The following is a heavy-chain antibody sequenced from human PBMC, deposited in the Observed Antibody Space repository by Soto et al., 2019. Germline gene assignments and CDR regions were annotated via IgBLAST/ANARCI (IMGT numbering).Heavy chain of an antibody. Sequence: QVQLVRSGAEVKKPGASVKVSCKASGYTFTNYGINWVRQAPGQGLEWMGWISAYNGNTNYAQKLQGRVTMTTDTSPSTAYMELRSLRSDDTAVYYCARDILEWIPSDGGYWGQGTLVTVSS. V-gene: IGHV1-18*01. CDR3: ARDILEWIPSDGGY. CDR2: ISAYNGNT. CDR1: GYTFTNYG. J-gene: IGHJ4*02. D-gene: IGHD3-3*01.